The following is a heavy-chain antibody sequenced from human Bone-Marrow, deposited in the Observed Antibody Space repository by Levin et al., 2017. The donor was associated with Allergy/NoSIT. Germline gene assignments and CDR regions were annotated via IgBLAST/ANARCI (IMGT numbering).Heavy chain of an antibody. Sequence: GGSLRLSCVASGFTFGNAWMNWVRQAPGKGLQWVGRIKGKTDGGTTDYAAPVKGRFTISREDPKKTLHLQMNSLKTEDTAIYYCTTRSRWGQGTLLTVFS. CDR1: GFTFGNAW. CDR2: IKGKTDGGTT. CDR3: TTRSR. V-gene: IGHV3-15*01. J-gene: IGHJ4*02.